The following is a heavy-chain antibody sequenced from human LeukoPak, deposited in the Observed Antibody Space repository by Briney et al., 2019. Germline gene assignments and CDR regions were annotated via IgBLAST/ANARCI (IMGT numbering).Heavy chain of an antibody. CDR2: ISYDGSNK. J-gene: IGHJ3*02. CDR1: GFTFSSYA. V-gene: IGHV3-30*09. Sequence: GGSLRLSCVASGFTFSSYAMHWVRQAPGKGLEWVAVISYDGSNKYYADSVKGRFALSRDNAKNSLYLQMNSLRAEDTAVYYCARDHHRRLYDSQARNTFDIWGQGTMVTVSS. CDR3: ARDHHRRLYDSQARNTFDI. D-gene: IGHD3-22*01.